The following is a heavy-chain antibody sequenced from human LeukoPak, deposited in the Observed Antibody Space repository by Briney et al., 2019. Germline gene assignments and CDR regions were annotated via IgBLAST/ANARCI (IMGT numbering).Heavy chain of an antibody. D-gene: IGHD1-1*01. V-gene: IGHV5-51*01. Sequence: GEPLNISWQASEYPFVNYWIAWVGQMPGKGLEWIGVIYPGDSETRYSPSLQRHVSISADDSTNVAFLQWNSLKPSDTARYYCMAYNWDESPGFDLWGQGTLVSVSS. J-gene: IGHJ3*01. CDR1: EYPFVNYW. CDR3: MAYNWDESPGFDL. CDR2: IYPGDSET.